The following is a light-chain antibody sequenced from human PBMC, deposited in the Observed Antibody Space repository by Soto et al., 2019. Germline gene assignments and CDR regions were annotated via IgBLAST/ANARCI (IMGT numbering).Light chain of an antibody. V-gene: IGLV1-44*01. Sequence: QSVLTQPPSASGTPGQRVTVSCSGSSSNIGSNTVNWYQQLPGTAPKLLIYSNNQRPSGVPDRFSGSKSGTSVSLAISGLQSEDEADYYCAAWDDSLNGVVIGGGTKLTVL. CDR1: SSNIGSNT. CDR2: SNN. J-gene: IGLJ3*02. CDR3: AAWDDSLNGVV.